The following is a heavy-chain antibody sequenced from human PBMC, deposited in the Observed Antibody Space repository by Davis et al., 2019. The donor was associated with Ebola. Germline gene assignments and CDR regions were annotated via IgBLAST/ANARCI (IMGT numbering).Heavy chain of an antibody. Sequence: GESLKISCAASGFTFSTHAMIWVRQAPGKGLEWVSGISGSGGSTYYADSVKGRFTISRDNSNNTLYLQMNSLRPEDTAVYYCARGSSSWDWGQGTLVTVSS. D-gene: IGHD6-13*01. CDR1: GFTFSTHA. CDR2: ISGSGGST. J-gene: IGHJ4*02. V-gene: IGHV3-23*01. CDR3: ARGSSSWD.